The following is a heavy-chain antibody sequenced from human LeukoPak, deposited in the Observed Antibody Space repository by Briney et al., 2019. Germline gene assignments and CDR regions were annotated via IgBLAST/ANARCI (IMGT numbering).Heavy chain of an antibody. D-gene: IGHD3-3*02. J-gene: IGHJ2*01. Sequence: GGSLRLSCDASGFTLSSYAVSWVRQAPGKGLEWVSAITGSGGNTYYAASVKGRFTISRDNSKNALYVQMSSLRAEDTAVYYCARHPLGYWYFDLWGRGTPVSVSS. V-gene: IGHV3-23*01. CDR2: ITGSGGNT. CDR3: ARHPLGYWYFDL. CDR1: GFTLSSYA.